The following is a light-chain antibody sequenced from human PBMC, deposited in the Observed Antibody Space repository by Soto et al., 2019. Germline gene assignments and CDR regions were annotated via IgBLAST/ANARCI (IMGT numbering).Light chain of an antibody. J-gene: IGLJ2*01. Sequence: QSALTQPASVSGSPGQSITISCTGTGSDVGSSDYVSWYQHHPGKAPKLLIYDVSARPSGASNRFSGSKSGNAASLTISGLKAEDEADYYCSSDSSNSTLVIFGGGTKLTVL. V-gene: IGLV2-14*03. CDR1: GSDVGSSDY. CDR3: SSDSSNSTLVI. CDR2: DVS.